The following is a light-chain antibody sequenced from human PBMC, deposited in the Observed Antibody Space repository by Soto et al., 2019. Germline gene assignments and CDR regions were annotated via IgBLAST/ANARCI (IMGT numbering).Light chain of an antibody. Sequence: QLVLTQPPSVSGAPGQRVTISCTGSRSNIGAGYEIHWYQQLPGAAPKLLLYGNTNRPSGVPDRFSGSKSGTSASLAITGLRAEDEADYYCQTYDSSLSAYVFGTGTKLTVL. CDR3: QTYDSSLSAYV. V-gene: IGLV1-40*01. CDR2: GNT. CDR1: RSNIGAGYE. J-gene: IGLJ1*01.